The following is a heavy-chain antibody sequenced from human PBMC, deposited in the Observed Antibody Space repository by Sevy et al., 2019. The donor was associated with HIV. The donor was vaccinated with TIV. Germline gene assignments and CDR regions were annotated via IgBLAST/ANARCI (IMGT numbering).Heavy chain of an antibody. CDR1: GYTFTGYY. J-gene: IGHJ4*02. V-gene: IGHV1-2*02. CDR2: INPNSGGT. D-gene: IGHD2-15*01. Sequence: ASVKVSCKASGYTFTGYYMHWVRQAPGQGLEWMGWINPNSGGTNYAQKFQGRVTMTRDTSISTAYMELSRLRSDDTAVYDCARDRVCSGGSCYNETFDYWGQGTLVTVSS. CDR3: ARDRVCSGGSCYNETFDY.